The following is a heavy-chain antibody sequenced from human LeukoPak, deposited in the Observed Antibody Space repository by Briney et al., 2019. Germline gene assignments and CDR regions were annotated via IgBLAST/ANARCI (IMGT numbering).Heavy chain of an antibody. CDR2: ISSSGSTI. J-gene: IGHJ4*02. CDR1: GFTFSDYY. CDR3: ARGYYYDSSGYYPFDY. V-gene: IGHV3-11*01. D-gene: IGHD3-22*01. Sequence: PGGSLRVSCAASGFTFSDYYMSWIRQAPGKGLEWVSYISSSGSTIYYADSVKGRFTISRDNAKNSLYLQMNSLRAEDTAVYYCARGYYYDSSGYYPFDYWGQGTLVTVSS.